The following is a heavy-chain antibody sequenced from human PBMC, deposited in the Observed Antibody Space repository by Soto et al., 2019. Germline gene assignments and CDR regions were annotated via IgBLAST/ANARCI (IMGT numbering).Heavy chain of an antibody. CDR2: IYHSGST. Sequence: SDTLSLTCAVSGYSISSGYYWGWIRQPPGKGLEWIGSIYHSGSTYYNPSLKSRVTISVDTSKNQFSLKLSSVTAADTAVYYCARDQEVVVPAAILGLDPWGQGXLVTVSS. V-gene: IGHV4-38-2*02. CDR3: ARDQEVVVPAAILGLDP. J-gene: IGHJ5*02. CDR1: GYSISSGYY. D-gene: IGHD2-2*01.